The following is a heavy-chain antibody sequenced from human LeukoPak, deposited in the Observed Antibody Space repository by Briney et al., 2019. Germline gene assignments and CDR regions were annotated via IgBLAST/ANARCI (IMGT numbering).Heavy chain of an antibody. D-gene: IGHD6-19*01. Sequence: GGSLRLSCAASGFTFSSYGMHWVRQAPGKGLEWVAFIRYDGSNEYYADSVKGRFTISRDNSKNTLYLQMNSLRAEDTAVYYCASLRPRGMYSSGWPADYWGQGTLVTVSS. CDR1: GFTFSSYG. J-gene: IGHJ4*02. CDR3: ASLRPRGMYSSGWPADY. V-gene: IGHV3-30*02. CDR2: IRYDGSNE.